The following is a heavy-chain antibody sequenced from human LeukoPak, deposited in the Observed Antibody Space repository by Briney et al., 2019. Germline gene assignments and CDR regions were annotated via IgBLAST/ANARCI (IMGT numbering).Heavy chain of an antibody. D-gene: IGHD3-9*01. CDR1: GYTFTSYG. V-gene: IGHV1-18*01. CDR3: ARSQGYYDILTGYYTFDY. Sequence: ASVKVSCKASGYTFTSYGISWVRQAPGQGLEWMGRISAYNGNTNYAQKLQGRVTMTTDTSTSTAYMELRSLRSDDTAVYYCARSQGYYDILTGYYTFDYWGQGTLVTVSS. J-gene: IGHJ4*02. CDR2: ISAYNGNT.